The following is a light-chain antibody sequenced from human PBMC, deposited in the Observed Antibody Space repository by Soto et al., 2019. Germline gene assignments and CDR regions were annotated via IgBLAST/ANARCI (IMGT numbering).Light chain of an antibody. CDR2: DVT. Sequence: QSALTQPASVSGSPGQAITISCTGTASDIDIYNYVSWYQQYPDTAPKLIIFDVTNRPSGVSDRFSGSKSGNTASLTISGLQAEDEADYVCSSYISSTSSSSLVFGGGTKVTVL. V-gene: IGLV2-14*03. CDR1: ASDIDIYNY. CDR3: SSYISSTSSSSLV. J-gene: IGLJ2*01.